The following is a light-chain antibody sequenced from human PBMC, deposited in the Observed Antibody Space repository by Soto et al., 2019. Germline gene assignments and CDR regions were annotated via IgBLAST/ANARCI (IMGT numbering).Light chain of an antibody. Sequence: DIQMTQSPSTLSGSVGDRVTITCRASKTISSWLAWYQQKPGKAPKLLIYKASTLKSGVPSRFSGSGSGTEFTLTISSLQTDDFATYYCQHYNSYPEAIGQGTKLELK. CDR1: KTISSW. J-gene: IGKJ1*01. CDR3: QHYNSYPEA. V-gene: IGKV1-5*03. CDR2: KAS.